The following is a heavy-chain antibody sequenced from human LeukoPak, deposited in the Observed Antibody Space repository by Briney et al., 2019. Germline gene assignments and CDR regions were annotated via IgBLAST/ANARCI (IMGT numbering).Heavy chain of an antibody. J-gene: IGHJ4*02. CDR3: ARCPMYYGDPYIYYFDY. CDR1: GGSISSSSYY. Sequence: PSETLSLTCTVSGGSISSSSYYWGWIRQPPGKGLEWIGSIYYSGSTYYNPSLKSRVTISVDTSKNQFPLKLSSVTAADTAVYYCARCPMYYGDPYIYYFDYWGQGTLVTVSS. V-gene: IGHV4-39*06. CDR2: IYYSGST. D-gene: IGHD4-17*01.